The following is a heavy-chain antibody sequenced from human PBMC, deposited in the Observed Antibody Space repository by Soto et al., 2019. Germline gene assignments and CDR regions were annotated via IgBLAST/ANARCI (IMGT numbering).Heavy chain of an antibody. CDR3: AIRISSDMDV. V-gene: IGHV1-46*02. CDR2: IHPSGGGT. J-gene: IGHJ6*02. Sequence: QFQLVQSGAEVKEPGASVKVSCKASGYTFNNHYIHWVRQAPGQGLEWMGRIHPSGGGTTYAQKFEGRVILTRDTSTTTVYMELSSLTSEDTAIYYCAIRISSDMDVWGQGTTVTVS. D-gene: IGHD2-15*01. CDR1: GYTFNNHY.